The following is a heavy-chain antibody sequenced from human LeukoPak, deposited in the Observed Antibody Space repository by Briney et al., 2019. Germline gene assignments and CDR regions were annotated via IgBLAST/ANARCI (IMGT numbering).Heavy chain of an antibody. CDR2: ISDSDGRT. V-gene: IGHV3-23*01. J-gene: IGHJ4*02. CDR1: GITLSNYG. CDR3: AKRGVVIRVILVGFHKEAYYFDS. Sequence: GGSLRLSCAVSGITLSNYGMSWVRQAPGKGLEWVAGISDSDGRTNYADSVKGRFTTSRDNPKNTLYLQMNSLRAEDTAVYFCAKRGVVIRVILVGFHKEAYYFDSWGQGALVTVSS. D-gene: IGHD3-22*01.